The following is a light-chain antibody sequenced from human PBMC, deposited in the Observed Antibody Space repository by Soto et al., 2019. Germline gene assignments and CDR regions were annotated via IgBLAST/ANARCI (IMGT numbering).Light chain of an antibody. Sequence: DSQLTQSAPTLSASVGDRVTITCRASQSIRYYLAWYQQMPGKAPKLLIYGASSLQSGVPSRFSGSGSGTEFTLTISSLQPDDFATYFCQHHNSYSQTFGQGTRWIS. CDR2: GAS. V-gene: IGKV1-5*01. J-gene: IGKJ1*01. CDR3: QHHNSYSQT. CDR1: QSIRYY.